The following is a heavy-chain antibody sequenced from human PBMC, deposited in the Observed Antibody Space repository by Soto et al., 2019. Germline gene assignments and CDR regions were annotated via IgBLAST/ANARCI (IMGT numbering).Heavy chain of an antibody. Sequence: PGGSRRLSCAASRFVFYNYAMFWFRKAQGRGPEWVSTIYAAGGSKYYAGSVKGRFTVSRENSRDTLFLQMESLRVEDTAIYFCAKDMTRGDGYEDPDYWGQGALVTVSS. V-gene: IGHV3-23*01. D-gene: IGHD5-12*01. CDR3: AKDMTRGDGYEDPDY. J-gene: IGHJ4*02. CDR2: IYAAGGSK. CDR1: RFVFYNYA.